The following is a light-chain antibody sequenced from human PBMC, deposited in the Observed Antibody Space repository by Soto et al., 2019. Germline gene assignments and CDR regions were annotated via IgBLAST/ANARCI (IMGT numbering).Light chain of an antibody. V-gene: IGKV1-5*03. CDR2: KAS. Sequence: DIQMTQSPSTLSGSVGDRVTITCRASQTISSWLAWYQQKPGKAPKLLIYKASTLKSGVPSRFSGSGSGTEFXLXIXXXXXXXXXTYYCQHSNSYSEAFGQGTKV. J-gene: IGKJ1*01. CDR3: QHSNSYSEA. CDR1: QTISSW.